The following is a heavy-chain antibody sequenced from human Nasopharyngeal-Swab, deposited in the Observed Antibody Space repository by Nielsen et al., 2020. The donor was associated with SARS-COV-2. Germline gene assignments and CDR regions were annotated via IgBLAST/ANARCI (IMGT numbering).Heavy chain of an antibody. Sequence: GGSLRLSCAPSGFTFSRYTMHWVRQAPGKGLEWVAVISYDGSNKYYADSGKGRFTITRDISKHPLYLQMNSLKAEDTAVFYCASTPLDSSGYYYAFHYWGRGTLVTVSS. V-gene: IGHV3-30-3*01. CDR3: ASTPLDSSGYYYAFHY. CDR1: GFTFSRYT. D-gene: IGHD3-22*01. J-gene: IGHJ4*02. CDR2: ISYDGSNK.